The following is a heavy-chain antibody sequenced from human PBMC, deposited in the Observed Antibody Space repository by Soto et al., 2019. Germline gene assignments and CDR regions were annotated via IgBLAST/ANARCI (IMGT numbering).Heavy chain of an antibody. Sequence: GSLRLSCAASGFTFSSHAMSWVRQAPGKGLEWVSAIVGSGGNTYSADSVKGRFFISRDNSKNTLYLQMNSLRADDTAVYYCAKDRYGDYAIDYWGQGTLVTVSS. CDR1: GFTFSSHA. CDR3: AKDRYGDYAIDY. CDR2: IVGSGGNT. D-gene: IGHD4-17*01. V-gene: IGHV3-23*01. J-gene: IGHJ4*02.